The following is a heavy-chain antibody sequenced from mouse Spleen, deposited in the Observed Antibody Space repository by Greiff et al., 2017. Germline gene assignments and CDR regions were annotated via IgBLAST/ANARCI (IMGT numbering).Heavy chain of an antibody. CDR2: IYPGSGNT. J-gene: IGHJ1*03. D-gene: IGHD1-1*01. Sequence: VQLQQSGAELVRPGASVKLSCKASGYTFTDYYINWVKQRPGQGLEWIARIYPGSGNTYYNEKFKGKATLTAEKSSSTAYMQLSSLTSEDSAVYFCARFYYGSSYWYFDVWGTGTTVTVSS. CDR1: GYTFTDYY. V-gene: IGHV1-76*01. CDR3: ARFYYGSSYWYFDV.